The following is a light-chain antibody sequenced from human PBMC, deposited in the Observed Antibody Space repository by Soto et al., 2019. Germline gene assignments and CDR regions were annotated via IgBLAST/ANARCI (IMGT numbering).Light chain of an antibody. CDR2: KVS. Sequence: DVVMTQSPLSLPVTLGQPASISCRSSQSLVYSDGNTYLNWFQQRPGQSPRSLIYKVSNRDSEVPDRFSGSGSGTDFTLKISRVEAEDVGVYYCMRGTHWRMYTFGQGTKLEIK. V-gene: IGKV2-30*01. J-gene: IGKJ2*01. CDR3: MRGTHWRMYT. CDR1: QSLVYSDGNTY.